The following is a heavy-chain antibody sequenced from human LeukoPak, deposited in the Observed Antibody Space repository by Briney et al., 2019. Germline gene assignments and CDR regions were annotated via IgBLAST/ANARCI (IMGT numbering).Heavy chain of an antibody. V-gene: IGHV4-59*01. CDR3: AREANPFSNLSWFNP. J-gene: IGHJ5*02. CDR1: GGSISSYY. CDR2: IYYSGST. D-gene: IGHD4-11*01. Sequence: PSETLSLTCTVFGGSISSYYWTWIRQPPGKALEWIGYIYYSGSTYYNPSLKSRVTISLDTSKNQFSLKLSSVPAADTAVYYCAREANPFSNLSWFNPWRQGTLVTVSS.